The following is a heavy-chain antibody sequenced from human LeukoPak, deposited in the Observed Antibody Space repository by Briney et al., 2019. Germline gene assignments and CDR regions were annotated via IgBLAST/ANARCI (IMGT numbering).Heavy chain of an antibody. CDR1: GGAFSGYS. CDR2: INHSGST. Sequence: PSETLSLTCAVYGGAFSGYSWTWIRQPPGKGLEWIGEINHSGSTNYKPSLKSRVTISVDTSKKHFSLRLSSLTAADTAVYYCARGANYGMDVWGQGTTVTVSS. V-gene: IGHV4-34*01. CDR3: ARGANYGMDV. J-gene: IGHJ6*02.